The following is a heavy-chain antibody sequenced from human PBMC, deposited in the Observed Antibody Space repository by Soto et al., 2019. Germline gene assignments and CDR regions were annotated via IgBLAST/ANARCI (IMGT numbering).Heavy chain of an antibody. CDR2: INHSGST. J-gene: IGHJ4*02. V-gene: IGHV4-34*01. D-gene: IGHD1-26*01. CDR3: VGGGGSYFGLLRY. CDR1: GGSFSGYY. Sequence: SETLSLTCAVYGGSFSGYYWSWIRQPPGKGLEWIGEINHSGSTNYNPSLKSRVTISVDTSKNQFSLKLSSVTAADTAVYYCVGGGGSYFGLLRYWGQGTLVTVSS.